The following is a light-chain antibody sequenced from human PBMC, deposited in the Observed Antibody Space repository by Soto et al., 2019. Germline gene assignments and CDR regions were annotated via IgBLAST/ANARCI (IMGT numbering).Light chain of an antibody. V-gene: IGKV3-11*01. CDR1: QSVSSY. Sequence: EIVLTQSPATLSLSPGERATLSCRASQSVSSYLAWYQQKPGQAPRLLIYDASNRATGIPARFSGSGSGTDFTLTSSSREPEDFAVYYCQQRSNVGQGTRREIK. CDR3: QQRSN. CDR2: DAS. J-gene: IGKJ5*01.